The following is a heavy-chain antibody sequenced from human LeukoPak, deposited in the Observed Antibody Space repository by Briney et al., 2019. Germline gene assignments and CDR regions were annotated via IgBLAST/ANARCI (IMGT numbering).Heavy chain of an antibody. Sequence: SETLSLTCTVSGGSISSYYWSWIRQPPGKGLEWIGYTYYSGSTNYNPSLKSRVTISVDTSKNQFSLKLSSVTAADTAVYYCARAVVSAAAGTSGYFQHWGQGTLVTVSS. CDR2: TYYSGST. V-gene: IGHV4-59*01. CDR1: GGSISSYY. J-gene: IGHJ1*01. CDR3: ARAVVSAAAGTSGYFQH. D-gene: IGHD6-13*01.